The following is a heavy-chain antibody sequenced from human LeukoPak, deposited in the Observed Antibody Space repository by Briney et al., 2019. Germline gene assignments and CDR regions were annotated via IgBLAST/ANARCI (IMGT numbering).Heavy chain of an antibody. J-gene: IGHJ4*02. V-gene: IGHV1-2*02. CDR3: ARASPEQQLDLHY. CDR2: MNPNSGGT. CDR1: GYTFTSYD. Sequence: ASVKVSCKASGYTFTSYDINWVRQATGQGLEWMGWMNPNSGGTNYAQKFQGRVTMTRDTSISTACMELSRLRSDDTAVYYCARASPEQQLDLHYWGQGTLVTVSS. D-gene: IGHD6-13*01.